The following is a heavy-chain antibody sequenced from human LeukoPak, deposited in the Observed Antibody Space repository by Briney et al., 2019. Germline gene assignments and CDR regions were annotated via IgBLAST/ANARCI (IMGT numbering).Heavy chain of an antibody. CDR2: IYYSGST. V-gene: IGHV4-59*08. J-gene: IGHJ4*02. CDR1: GGSISSYH. D-gene: IGHD3-10*01. Sequence: ASETLSLTCTVSGGSISSYHWSWIRQPPGKGLEWIGYIYYSGSTNYNPSLKSRVTISVDTSKNQFSLKLSSVTAADTAVYYCARRKFGEYPFDYWGQGTLVTVSS. CDR3: ARRKFGEYPFDY.